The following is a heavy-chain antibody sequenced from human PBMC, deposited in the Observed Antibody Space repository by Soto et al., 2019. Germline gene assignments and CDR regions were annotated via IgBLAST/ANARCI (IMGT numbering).Heavy chain of an antibody. V-gene: IGHV3-7*04. CDR3: VRAGKLYGFDF. Sequence: DVQLVESGGGLVQPGGSLRLSCAASGFTFGTYGMSWVRQAPGKGLEWVANLKPDGTGKYYPGSLKGRFTISRDNAKDSLYLQVDSMGTEDKAISFCVRAGKLYGFDFWGQGTMVTVSS. CDR2: LKPDGTGK. D-gene: IGHD4-17*01. CDR1: GFTFGTYG. J-gene: IGHJ3*01.